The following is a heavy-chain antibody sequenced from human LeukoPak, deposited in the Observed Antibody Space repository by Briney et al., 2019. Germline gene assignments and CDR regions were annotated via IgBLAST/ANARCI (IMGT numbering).Heavy chain of an antibody. V-gene: IGHV3-21*01. Sequence: GGSLRLSCAASGFTFNSYTMNWVRQAPGKGLEWVSSISSSSNYIYYADSVKGRLTISRDDAKNSLYLQMNSLRAGDTAVYYCAKSLYSGYDWEYFDYWGQGTLVTVSS. J-gene: IGHJ4*02. CDR1: GFTFNSYT. D-gene: IGHD5-12*01. CDR3: AKSLYSGYDWEYFDY. CDR2: ISSSSNYI.